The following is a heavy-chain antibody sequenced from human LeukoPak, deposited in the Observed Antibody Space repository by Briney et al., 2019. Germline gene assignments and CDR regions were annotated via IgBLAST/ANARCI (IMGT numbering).Heavy chain of an antibody. CDR3: TTEPDIVVGDEYFQH. CDR2: IKSKTDGGTT. CDR1: GFTFSNAW. J-gene: IGHJ1*01. V-gene: IGHV3-15*01. D-gene: IGHD2-2*01. Sequence: PGGSLRLSCAASGFTFSNAWMSWVRQAPGKGLEWVGRIKSKTDGGTTDYAAPVKGRFTISRDDSKNTLYLQMNSLKTEDTAVYYCTTEPDIVVGDEYFQHCGQGTLVTVSS.